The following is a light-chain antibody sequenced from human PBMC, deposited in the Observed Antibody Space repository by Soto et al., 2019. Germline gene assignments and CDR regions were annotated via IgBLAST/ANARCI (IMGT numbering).Light chain of an antibody. CDR3: QRHKRSPLS. V-gene: IGKV3-15*01. J-gene: IGKJ4*01. CDR2: DAS. CDR1: QGIGST. Sequence: EIVITRSPATLYVSPGEGATLACSASQGIGSTLAWYQQKPGQTPKLLIYDASTRATGVPARFSGGGSGTEFTLTINSLQSEDFAVYYCQRHKRSPLSFGGATTVDI.